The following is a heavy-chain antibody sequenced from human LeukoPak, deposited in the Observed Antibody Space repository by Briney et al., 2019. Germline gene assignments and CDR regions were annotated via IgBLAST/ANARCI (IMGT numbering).Heavy chain of an antibody. J-gene: IGHJ6*03. D-gene: IGHD6-13*01. CDR2: IIPIFGTA. Sequence: SVKVSCKASGGTFSSYAISWVRQAPGQGLEWMGRIIPIFGTANYAQKFQGRVTITTDESTSTAYMELSSLRSEDTAVYYCAGSIAAAYYYYYYMDVWGKGTTVTVSS. CDR1: GGTFSSYA. CDR3: AGSIAAAYYYYYYMDV. V-gene: IGHV1-69*05.